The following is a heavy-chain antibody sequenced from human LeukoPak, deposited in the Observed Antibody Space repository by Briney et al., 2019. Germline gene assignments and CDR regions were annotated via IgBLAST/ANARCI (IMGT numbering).Heavy chain of an antibody. V-gene: IGHV4-59*01. CDR2: IYYNGNT. Sequence: PSETLSLTCTVSGGFFSSYYWSWIRQPPGKGLEWIGYIYYNGNTNYNPSLKRRVTMSVDTSRNQLSLKLTSVTAADTAVYYCASLDFWGQGTLVTVSS. J-gene: IGHJ4*02. CDR3: ASLDF. CDR1: GGFFSSYY.